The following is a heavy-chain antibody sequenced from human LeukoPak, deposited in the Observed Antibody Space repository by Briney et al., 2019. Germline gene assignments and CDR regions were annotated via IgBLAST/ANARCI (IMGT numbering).Heavy chain of an antibody. V-gene: IGHV1-46*01. CDR1: GYTFTYYG. CDR3: TREGAYGAHGFDY. CDR2: INPSGGTT. J-gene: IGHJ4*02. D-gene: IGHD4-17*01. Sequence: GASVKVSCKASGYTFTYYGIAWVRQAPGQGLEWMGKINPSGGTTSYAQKFQGRVTMTRDTSASTGYMELSSLRSEDTAVYYCTREGAYGAHGFDYWGQGTLITVSS.